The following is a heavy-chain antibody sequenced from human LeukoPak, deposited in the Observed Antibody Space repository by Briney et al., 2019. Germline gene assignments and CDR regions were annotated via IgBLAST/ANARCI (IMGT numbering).Heavy chain of an antibody. D-gene: IGHD1-1*01. CDR3: ARDSYTIKHHDAFDI. CDR1: GYTFTSYG. CDR2: ISAYNGNT. Sequence: ASVKVSCKASGYTFTSYGISWVRRAPGQGLEWMGWISAYNGNTNYAQKLQGRVTMTTDTSTSTAYMELRSLRSDDTAVYYCARDSYTIKHHDAFDIWGQGTMVTVSS. J-gene: IGHJ3*02. V-gene: IGHV1-18*01.